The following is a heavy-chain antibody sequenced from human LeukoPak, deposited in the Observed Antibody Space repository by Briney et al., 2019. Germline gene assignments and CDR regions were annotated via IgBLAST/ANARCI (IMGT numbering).Heavy chain of an antibody. CDR3: ARVRGSGFLIQYYFDY. CDR2: IYSGGST. Sequence: GGSLRLSCAASGFTFSSYSMNWVRQAPGKGLEWVSLIYSGGSTYYADSVKGRFTISRDNSKNTLYLQMNSLRAEDTAVYYCARVRGSGFLIQYYFDYWGQGTLVTVSS. V-gene: IGHV3-66*01. J-gene: IGHJ4*02. D-gene: IGHD6-19*01. CDR1: GFTFSSYS.